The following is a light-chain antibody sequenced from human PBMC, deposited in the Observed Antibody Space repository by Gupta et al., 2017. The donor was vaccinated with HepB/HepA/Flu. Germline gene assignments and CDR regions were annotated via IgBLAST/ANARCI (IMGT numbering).Light chain of an antibody. V-gene: IGKV1-39*01. J-gene: IGKJ4*01. Sequence: GDSVTITCRASQTMNNFLDWYQQKPGEAPKLLIYAASSLQSGVPSRFSGSGSGTDFTLTINSLQPEDFATYYCQQGDSTPVTFGGGTXLEIK. CDR2: AAS. CDR3: QQGDSTPVT. CDR1: QTMNNF.